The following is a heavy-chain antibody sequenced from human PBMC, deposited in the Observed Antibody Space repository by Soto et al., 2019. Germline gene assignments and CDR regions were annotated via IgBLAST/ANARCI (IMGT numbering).Heavy chain of an antibody. V-gene: IGHV1-46*01. CDR3: ARRHCSSGGCYVNWIDP. D-gene: IGHD2-15*01. CDR2: INPNTGSI. CDR1: GYSFSDYY. J-gene: IGHJ5*02. Sequence: QVQLVQSGAEVKKPGASVRLSCKASGYSFSDYYIHWVRRAPGQGLEWMGIINPNTGSIKYAQNFRGRVTMTRDTSANTVYMELSSLRSEDTAIYYCARRHCSSGGCYVNWIDPWGQGTLVTVSS.